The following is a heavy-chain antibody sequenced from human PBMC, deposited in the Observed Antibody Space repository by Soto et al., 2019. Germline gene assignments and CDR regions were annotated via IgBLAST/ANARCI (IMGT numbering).Heavy chain of an antibody. V-gene: IGHV4-39*01. CDR1: GDSIITSTYY. D-gene: IGHD1-7*01. Sequence: SETLSLTCTVSGDSIITSTYYWVWIRQPPGKGLEWIGSIYRSGTTNYNPSLESRVTISVDTSENQFSLMLTSVTAADTAVYYCARPRDGNYLSYWGRGTLVTV. CDR2: IYRSGTT. J-gene: IGHJ4*02. CDR3: ARPRDGNYLSY.